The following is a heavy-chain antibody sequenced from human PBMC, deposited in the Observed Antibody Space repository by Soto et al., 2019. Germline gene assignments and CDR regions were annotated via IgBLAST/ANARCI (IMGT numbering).Heavy chain of an antibody. J-gene: IGHJ6*03. V-gene: IGHV4-4*02. CDR2: IYHSGST. D-gene: IGHD6-19*01. CDR1: SGSISSSNW. Sequence: QVQLQESGPGLVKPSGTLSLTCAVSSGSISSSNWCSWVRQPPGKGLEWIGEIYHSGSTNYNPSLKSRVTLSVDKSKNKFPLKLSSVTAADTDVYYCARDLHGSVAGNYYYYYYMDVGGKGTTVTVSS. CDR3: ARDLHGSVAGNYYYYYYMDV.